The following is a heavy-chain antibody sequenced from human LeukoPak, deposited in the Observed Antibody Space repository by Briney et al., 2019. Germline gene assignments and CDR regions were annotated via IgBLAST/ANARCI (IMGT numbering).Heavy chain of an antibody. Sequence: GGSLRLSCAASGFAFSFYAMSWLRQAPGKGLEWVTSISHDGGSKYSADSVKGRFTISRDNSKNTLSLQMNSLRAEDTAVYYCAKSEELLLGHFDYWGQGTLVTVSS. V-gene: IGHV3-30*18. D-gene: IGHD1-26*01. CDR2: ISHDGGSK. J-gene: IGHJ4*02. CDR1: GFAFSFYA. CDR3: AKSEELLLGHFDY.